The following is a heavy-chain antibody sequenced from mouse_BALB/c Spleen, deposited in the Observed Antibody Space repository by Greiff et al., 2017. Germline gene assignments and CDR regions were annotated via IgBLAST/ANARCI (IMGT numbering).Heavy chain of an antibody. CDR2: IWAGGST. CDR3: ARDGFLYFDY. Sequence: VKLQESGPGLVAPSQSLSITCTVSGFSLTSYGVHWVRQPPGKGLEWLGVIWAGGSTNYNSALMSRLSISKDNSKSQVFLKMNSLQTDDTAMYYCARDGFLYFDYWGQGTTLTVSS. D-gene: IGHD2-2*01. J-gene: IGHJ2*01. V-gene: IGHV2-9*02. CDR1: GFSLTSYG.